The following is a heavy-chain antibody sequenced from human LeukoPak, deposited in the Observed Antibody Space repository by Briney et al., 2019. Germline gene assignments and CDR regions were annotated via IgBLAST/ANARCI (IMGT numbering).Heavy chain of an antibody. J-gene: IGHJ4*02. V-gene: IGHV3-21*01. Sequence: QPGGSLRLSCAASGFTFSSYSMNWVRQAPGKGLEWVSSISSSSSYIYYADSVKGRFTIPRDNAKNSLYLQMNSLRAEDTAVYYCARTPLDDYGDYFDYWGQGTLVTVSS. D-gene: IGHD4-17*01. CDR3: ARTPLDDYGDYFDY. CDR2: ISSSSSYI. CDR1: GFTFSSYS.